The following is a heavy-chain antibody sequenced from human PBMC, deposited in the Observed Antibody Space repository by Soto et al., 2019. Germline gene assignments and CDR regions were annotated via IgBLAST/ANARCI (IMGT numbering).Heavy chain of an antibody. CDR2: IKNKANSYTT. D-gene: IGHD1-26*01. V-gene: IGHV3-72*01. Sequence: EVQLVGSGGGLVQPGGSLRLSCAASGFTFSAHYMDWVRQAPGKGLEWVGRIKNKANSYTTAYAASVEGRFTISSEDSQNSLYLQMNSLKTEDTAVYYCARVSLVGPSGGRYFDYWGQGSQVAVSS. CDR1: GFTFSAHY. J-gene: IGHJ4*02. CDR3: ARVSLVGPSGGRYFDY.